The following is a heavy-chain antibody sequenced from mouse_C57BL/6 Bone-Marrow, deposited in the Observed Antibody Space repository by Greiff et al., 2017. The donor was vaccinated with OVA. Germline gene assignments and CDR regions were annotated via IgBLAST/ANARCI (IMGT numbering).Heavy chain of an antibody. J-gene: IGHJ4*01. V-gene: IGHV14-1*01. CDR1: GFNIKDFY. Sequence: VQLQQSGAELVRPGASVSLSCTASGFNIKDFYRPWLKQRPEQGLEWIWRFDPADGDPEYAPKFQGKATMTADTSSNTAYLQLSILTSEDTAVYYCTTKGNYYARDYWGQGTSVTVSS. CDR3: TTKGNYYARDY. CDR2: FDPADGDP.